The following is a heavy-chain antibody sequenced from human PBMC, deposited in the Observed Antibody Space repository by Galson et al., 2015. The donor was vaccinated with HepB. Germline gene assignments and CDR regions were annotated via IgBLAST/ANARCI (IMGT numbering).Heavy chain of an antibody. Sequence: SLRLSCAASGFTFSSYAMSWVRQAPGKGLEWVSAISGSGGSTYYADSVKGRFTISRDNSKNTLYLQMNSLRAEDTAVYYCAKFLGHSGYDLGSPEGYYYGMDVWGQGTTVTVSS. CDR3: AKFLGHSGYDLGSPEGYYYGMDV. CDR1: GFTFSSYA. V-gene: IGHV3-23*01. CDR2: ISGSGGST. D-gene: IGHD5-12*01. J-gene: IGHJ6*02.